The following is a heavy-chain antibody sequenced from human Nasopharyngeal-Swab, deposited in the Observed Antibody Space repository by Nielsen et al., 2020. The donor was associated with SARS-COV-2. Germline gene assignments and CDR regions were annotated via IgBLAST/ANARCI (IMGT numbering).Heavy chain of an antibody. Sequence: GESLKISCAASGFTFNSYWMHWVRQAPGKGLVWVSRINSDGTNTIYADSAKGRFTISRDNAKNVVYLQMNTMRAEDTAVYYCARVTAYGFDIWGQGTMVTVSS. J-gene: IGHJ3*02. D-gene: IGHD3-16*01. V-gene: IGHV3-74*01. CDR1: GFTFNSYW. CDR2: INSDGTNT. CDR3: ARVTAYGFDI.